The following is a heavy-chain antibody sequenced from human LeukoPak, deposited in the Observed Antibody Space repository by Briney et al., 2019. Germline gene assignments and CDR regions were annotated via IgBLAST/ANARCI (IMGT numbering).Heavy chain of an antibody. CDR3: ARHSRIVVDGAKTNYKFGTYG. V-gene: IGHV5-51*01. J-gene: IGHJ6*03. D-gene: IGHD2-2*01. Sequence: GESLKISCKTSGYGFTSYWIGWVRQTPGKGLEWMAIIYPADSDTRYSPSFEGHVTISADKDTTTAFLQWSSLTASDTPMYYCARHSRIVVDGAKTNYKFGTYGGGKGTTV. CDR1: GYGFTSYW. CDR2: IYPADSDT.